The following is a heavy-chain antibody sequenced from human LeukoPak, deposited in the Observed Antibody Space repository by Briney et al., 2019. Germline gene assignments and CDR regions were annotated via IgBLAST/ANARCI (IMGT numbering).Heavy chain of an antibody. J-gene: IGHJ4*02. V-gene: IGHV3-66*01. Sequence: GGSLRLSCAASGFTVSSNYMSWVRQAPGKGLEWVSVIYSGGSTYYADSVKGRFTISRDNSKNTLYLQMNSLRVEDTAVYFCARDPGAFPYFFDCWGQGTLVTVSS. D-gene: IGHD4/OR15-4a*01. CDR2: IYSGGST. CDR1: GFTVSSNY. CDR3: ARDPGAFPYFFDC.